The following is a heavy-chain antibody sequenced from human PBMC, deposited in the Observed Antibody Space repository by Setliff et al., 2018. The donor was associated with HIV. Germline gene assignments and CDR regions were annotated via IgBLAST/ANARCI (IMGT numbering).Heavy chain of an antibody. J-gene: IGHJ6*02. CDR2: IYSSGNT. CDR1: GGSIRSDSYY. D-gene: IGHD6-19*01. CDR3: AREEKLSAVAGTMYYYYAMDV. V-gene: IGHV4-61*02. Sequence: PSETLSLTCTVSGGSIRSDSYYWTWIRQPAGEGLEWIGRIYSSGNTNYNPSLESRVTISVDTSKNQFSLKLSSVTAADTAVYYCAREEKLSAVAGTMYYYYAMDVWCQGTTVTVSS.